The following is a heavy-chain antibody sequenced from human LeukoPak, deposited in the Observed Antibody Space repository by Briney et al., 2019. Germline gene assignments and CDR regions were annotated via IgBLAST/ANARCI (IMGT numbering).Heavy chain of an antibody. CDR3: ARGAYSGYDLDY. D-gene: IGHD5-12*01. CDR1: GYSIRNGYN. J-gene: IGHJ4*02. CDR2: IYQSGST. V-gene: IGHV4-38-2*02. Sequence: SETLSLTCTVSGYSIRNGYNWGWIRLSPGKGLEWLGSIYQSGSTYDNPSLKSRVSLSIDTSKNQFSLKLTSVTAADTAVYYCARGAYSGYDLDYWGQGTLVTVSS.